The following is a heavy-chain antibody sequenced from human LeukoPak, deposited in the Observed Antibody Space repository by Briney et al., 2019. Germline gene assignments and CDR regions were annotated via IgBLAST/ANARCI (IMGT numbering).Heavy chain of an antibody. CDR2: SRNKANTYTT. V-gene: IGHV3-72*01. J-gene: IGHJ4*02. Sequence: GGPLRLSCAASGFTFSDHYMDWVRQAPGKGLEWVGRSRNKANTYTTDYAASVKGRFAISRDDSRTSLYLQMNSLKSEDTAVYYCVRAGSGWYDWGQGTLVTVSS. D-gene: IGHD6-19*01. CDR1: GFTFSDHY. CDR3: VRAGSGWYD.